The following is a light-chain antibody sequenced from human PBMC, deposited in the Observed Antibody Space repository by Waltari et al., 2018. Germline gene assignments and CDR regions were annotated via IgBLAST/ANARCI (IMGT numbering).Light chain of an antibody. CDR3: QQYGSSVMYT. CDR2: GAS. CDR1: QRLSKNY. J-gene: IGKJ2*01. V-gene: IGKV3-20*01. Sequence: VLTQSPVILSLSPGESATLSCRASQRLSKNYLAWYRQKPGRAPTLLIYGASSRATGIPDRFSGSGSVTDFSLTINRLEPEDFAVYYCQQYGSSVMYTFGQGTKLEIK.